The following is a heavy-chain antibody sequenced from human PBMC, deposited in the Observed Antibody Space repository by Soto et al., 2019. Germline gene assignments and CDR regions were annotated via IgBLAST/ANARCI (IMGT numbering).Heavy chain of an antibody. D-gene: IGHD2-2*02. Sequence: SETLSLTCTVSGGSISSGGYYWSWIRQLPGKGLEWIGYIYYSGSTYYNPSLKSRVTISVDTSKNQFSLKLSSVTAADTAVYYCARVFKRVPAAILSGVDYWGQGTLVT. CDR2: IYYSGST. J-gene: IGHJ4*02. V-gene: IGHV4-31*03. CDR3: ARVFKRVPAAILSGVDY. CDR1: GGSISSGGYY.